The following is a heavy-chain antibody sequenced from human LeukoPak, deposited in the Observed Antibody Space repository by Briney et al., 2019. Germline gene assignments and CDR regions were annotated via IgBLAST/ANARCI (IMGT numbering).Heavy chain of an antibody. CDR1: GFTVSSNY. J-gene: IGHJ3*02. CDR2: IYSGGST. V-gene: IGHV3-53*01. D-gene: IGHD5-18*01. Sequence: GGSLRLSCAASGFTVSSNYMSWVRQAPGKGLEWVSVIYSGGSTYYADSVKGRFTISRDDAKNSLYLQMNSLRAEDTAVYYCARGLQLHDAFDIWGQGTMVTVSS. CDR3: ARGLQLHDAFDI.